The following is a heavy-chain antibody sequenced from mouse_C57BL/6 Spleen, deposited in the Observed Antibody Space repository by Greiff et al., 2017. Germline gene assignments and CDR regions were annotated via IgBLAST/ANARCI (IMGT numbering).Heavy chain of an antibody. D-gene: IGHD1-3*01. J-gene: IGHJ3*01. V-gene: IGHV10-1*01. Sequence: EVQLVEPGGGLVKPKGSLKLSCAASGFSFNTYAMHWVRQAPGKGLEWVARIRSKSNNYATYYDDSVKDRFTISRADSESMHERQMNNVKTEVTAMDFCVSHGGEWGCAYGGQGTLVTGSA. CDR2: IRSKSNNYAT. CDR1: GFSFNTYA. CDR3: VSHGGEWGCAY.